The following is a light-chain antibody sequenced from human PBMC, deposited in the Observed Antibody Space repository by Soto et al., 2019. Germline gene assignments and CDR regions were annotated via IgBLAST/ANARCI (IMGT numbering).Light chain of an antibody. CDR1: QSVTSN. J-gene: IGKJ1*01. CDR2: GAS. CDR3: QQYNNWPKT. V-gene: IGKV3D-15*01. Sequence: EIVLTQSPGTLSLSPGEIATLSFRASQSVTSNYLGWYQQKPGQAPRLLIYGASRRTTGIPGRLSGSGSGTEFTLTISSLQSEDFAVYYCQQYNNWPKTFGQGTKVDIK.